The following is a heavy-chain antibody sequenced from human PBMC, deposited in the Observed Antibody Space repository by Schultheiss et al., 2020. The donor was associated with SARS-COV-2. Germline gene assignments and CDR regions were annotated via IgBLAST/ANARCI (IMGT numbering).Heavy chain of an antibody. CDR2: ISSSSSYI. Sequence: GGSLRLSCAASGFTFSSYSMNWVLQAPGKGLEWVSSISSSSSYIYYADSVKGRFTISRDNAKNSLYLQMNSLRAEDTAVYYCARDVAAATFDPWGQGTLVTVSS. D-gene: IGHD6-13*01. CDR3: ARDVAAATFDP. V-gene: IGHV3-21*01. J-gene: IGHJ5*02. CDR1: GFTFSSYS.